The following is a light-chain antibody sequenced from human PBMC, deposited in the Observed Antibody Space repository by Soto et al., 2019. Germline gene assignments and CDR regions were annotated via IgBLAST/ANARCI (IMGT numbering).Light chain of an antibody. CDR1: QSISSW. Sequence: SHMNQCPSTLSASVGYRVTITCRASQSISSWLAWYQQKPGKAPKLLIYKASSLESGVPSRFSGSGSGTDFTLTISRLEPEDFAVYYCQQYGSSRFTFGPGTKVDIK. CDR3: QQYGSSRFT. J-gene: IGKJ3*01. CDR2: KAS. V-gene: IGKV1-5*03.